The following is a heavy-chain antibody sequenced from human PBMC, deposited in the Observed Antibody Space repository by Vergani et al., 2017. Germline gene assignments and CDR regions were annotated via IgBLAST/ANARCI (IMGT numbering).Heavy chain of an antibody. V-gene: IGHV4-61*02. CDR1: GGSFSSDNVY. CDR2: IYTSGST. D-gene: IGHD3-10*01. CDR3: ARAQYYNWFDP. Sequence: QVQLQESGPGLVTPSQTLSLTCSVSGGSFSSDNVYWTWIRPPAGKGLEWIGRIYTSGSTEYNPSLKSRVTISIDTSKNQFSLNLSSVTAADTAVYYCARAQYYNWFDPWGQGRMVTVSS. J-gene: IGHJ5*02.